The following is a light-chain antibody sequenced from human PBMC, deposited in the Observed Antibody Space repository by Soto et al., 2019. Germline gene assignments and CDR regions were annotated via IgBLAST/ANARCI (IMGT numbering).Light chain of an antibody. CDR1: QSVSSY. V-gene: IGKV3-11*01. J-gene: IGKJ4*01. CDR3: QQRGDWPT. Sequence: EIVLTQSPATLSLSPGERATLSCRASQSVSSYLAWYQQKPGQAPRLLIYDASNRATGIPARFSGSGSGTDLTPTISSLEPEDFAVYYCQQRGDWPTFGGGTKVEIK. CDR2: DAS.